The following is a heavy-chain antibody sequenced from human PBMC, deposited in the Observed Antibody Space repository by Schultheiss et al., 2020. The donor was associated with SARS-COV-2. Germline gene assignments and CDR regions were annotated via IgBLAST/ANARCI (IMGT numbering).Heavy chain of an antibody. V-gene: IGHV4-4*07. J-gene: IGHJ4*02. CDR1: GGSISSYY. CDR2: IYTSGST. D-gene: IGHD5-18*01. CDR3: AGGSGYSYGLGGYYFDY. Sequence: SQTLSLTCTVSGGSISSYYWSWIRQPPGKGLEWIGRIYTSGSTYYNPSLKSLVTISVDTSKNQFSLKLSSVTAADTAVYYCAGGSGYSYGLGGYYFDYWGQGTLVTVSS.